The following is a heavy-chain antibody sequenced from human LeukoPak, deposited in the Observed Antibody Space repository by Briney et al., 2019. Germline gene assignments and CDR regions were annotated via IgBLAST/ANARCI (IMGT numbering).Heavy chain of an antibody. CDR2: ISGSGDT. D-gene: IGHD6-13*01. J-gene: IGHJ4*02. Sequence: GGSLRLSCAASGFTFSSFAMGWVRQAPGKGLEWVSAISGSGDTYYAASVKGRFTISRDNSKNTLYLQMSSLRADDTAVYYCATTGYSSRNYWGQGTLITVSS. CDR1: GFTFSSFA. CDR3: ATTGYSSRNY. V-gene: IGHV3-23*01.